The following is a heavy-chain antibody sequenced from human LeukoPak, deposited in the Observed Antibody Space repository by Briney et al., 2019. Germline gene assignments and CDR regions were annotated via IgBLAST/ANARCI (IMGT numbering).Heavy chain of an antibody. CDR3: ARGMTHGYFDL. CDR2: INHSGST. Sequence: SETLSLTCAVYGGSFSGYYWSWIRQPPGKGLEWIGEINHSGSTNYNPSLKSRVTISVDASKNQFSLKLSSVTAADTAVYYCARGMTHGYFDLWGRGTLVTVSS. J-gene: IGHJ2*01. V-gene: IGHV4-34*01. CDR1: GGSFSGYY.